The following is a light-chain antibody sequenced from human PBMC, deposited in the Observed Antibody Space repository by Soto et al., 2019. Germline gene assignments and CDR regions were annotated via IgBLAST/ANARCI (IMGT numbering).Light chain of an antibody. Sequence: SALTQPAAGSGCTGQWITLSCTGTSSDVGGYNYVSWYQHHPGKAPKLMIYDVSNRPSGASNRSSGYKSGNTASLSISGLQPEDEADYYCRSYRTSNTRQIVCGTGTKVTVL. CDR3: RSYRTSNTRQIV. J-gene: IGLJ1*01. CDR1: SSDVGGYNY. CDR2: DVS. V-gene: IGLV2-14*03.